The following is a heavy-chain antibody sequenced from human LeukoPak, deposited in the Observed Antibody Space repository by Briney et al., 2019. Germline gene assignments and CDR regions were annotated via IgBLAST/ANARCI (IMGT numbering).Heavy chain of an antibody. J-gene: IGHJ4*02. CDR1: GYPFTSNA. CDR3: ARDPPALFYFDY. CDR2: VSGYNGNT. Sequence: GASVKVSCKASGYPFTSNAVSWVRQAPGQGLEWMGWVSGYNGNTNYAQKFQGRVTMTTDTFTSTAYMELTSLRSDDTAVYYCARDPPALFYFDYWGQGTLVTVSS. V-gene: IGHV1-18*01.